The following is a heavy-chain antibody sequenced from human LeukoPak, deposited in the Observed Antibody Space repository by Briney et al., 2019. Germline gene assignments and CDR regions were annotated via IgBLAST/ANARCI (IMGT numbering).Heavy chain of an antibody. CDR3: ARHPPVLRFLEWTRGACFDP. CDR1: GGSISSSSYY. V-gene: IGHV4-39*01. CDR2: IYYSGST. D-gene: IGHD3-3*01. J-gene: IGHJ5*02. Sequence: PSETLSLTCTVSGGSISSSSYYWGRIRQPPGKGLEWIGSIYYSGSTYYSTSLKSRVNISVDTSKNQFSLKLSSVTAADTAVYYWARHPPVLRFLEWTRGACFDPWGQGTLVTVSS.